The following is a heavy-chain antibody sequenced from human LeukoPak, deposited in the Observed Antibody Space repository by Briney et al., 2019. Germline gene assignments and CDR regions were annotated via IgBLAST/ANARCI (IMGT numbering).Heavy chain of an antibody. CDR2: INPNNGGT. D-gene: IGHD2-15*01. CDR3: ASGPSLGTPHPYFDY. V-gene: IGHV1-2*02. CDR1: GYTFTGYY. Sequence: GASVKVSCKASGYTFTGYYMHWVRQAPGQGLEWMGWINPNNGGTNYAQRFQGRVTMTRDTSSSTAYMDLSSLRFGDTAVYYCASGPSLGTPHPYFDYWGQGTLVTVSS. J-gene: IGHJ4*02.